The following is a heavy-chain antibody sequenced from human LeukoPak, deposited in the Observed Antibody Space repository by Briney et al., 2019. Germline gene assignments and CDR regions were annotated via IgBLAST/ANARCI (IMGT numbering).Heavy chain of an antibody. Sequence: SETLSLTCTVSGGSISSYYWSWIRQPPGKGLEWIGYIYYSGSTNYNPSLKSRVTISVDTSKNQFSLKLSSVTAADTAVYYCARDGTAMAAYNWFDPWGQGTLVTVSS. CDR3: ARDGTAMAAYNWFDP. V-gene: IGHV4-59*01. D-gene: IGHD5-18*01. CDR2: IYYSGST. CDR1: GGSISSYY. J-gene: IGHJ5*02.